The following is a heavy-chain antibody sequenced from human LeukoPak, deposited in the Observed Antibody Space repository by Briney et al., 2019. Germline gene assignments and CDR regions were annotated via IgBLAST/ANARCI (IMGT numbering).Heavy chain of an antibody. CDR2: ISAGADST. V-gene: IGHV3-23*01. J-gene: IGHJ5*01. Sequence: GGSLRLSCAASAFTFSSYAMSWVRQAPGKGLEWVSAISAGADSTYYADSVQGRFTISRDNPKNTLFLQMSGLRAEDTAVYFCARWAYGDYDSWGQGTLVTVSS. CDR3: ARWAYGDYDS. CDR1: AFTFSSYA. D-gene: IGHD4-17*01.